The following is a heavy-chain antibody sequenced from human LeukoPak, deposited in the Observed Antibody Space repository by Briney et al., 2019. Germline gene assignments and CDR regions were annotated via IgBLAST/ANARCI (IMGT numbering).Heavy chain of an antibody. V-gene: IGHV4-34*01. CDR2: TNHSGST. CDR1: GGSFSGYY. Sequence: SETLSLTCAVYGGSFSGYYWSWIRQPPGKGLEWIGETNHSGSTNYNPSLKSRVTISVDTSKNQFSLKLSSVTAADTAVYYCARNYGRTPMGYWGQGTLVTVSS. CDR3: ARNYGRTPMGY. D-gene: IGHD1-7*01. J-gene: IGHJ4*02.